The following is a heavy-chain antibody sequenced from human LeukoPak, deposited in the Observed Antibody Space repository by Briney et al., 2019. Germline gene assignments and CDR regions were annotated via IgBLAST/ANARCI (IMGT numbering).Heavy chain of an antibody. CDR3: ARGVLARCYNKGGGSTPGAREPWSPSPQCYYYMDV. J-gene: IGHJ6*03. V-gene: IGHV1-24*01. CDR1: GYTLTELS. Sequence: GASVKVSCKVSGYTLTELSMHWVRQAPGKGLEWVGGFDPEDGETIYAQKFQGRVTMTRHTSISTAYMELSRLRSDDTAVYYCARGVLARCYNKGGGSTPGAREPWSPSPQCYYYMDVWGKGTTVTVSS. D-gene: IGHD2-15*01. CDR2: FDPEDGET.